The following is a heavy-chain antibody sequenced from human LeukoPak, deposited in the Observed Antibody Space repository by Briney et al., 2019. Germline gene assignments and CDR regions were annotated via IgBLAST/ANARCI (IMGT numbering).Heavy chain of an antibody. D-gene: IGHD5-12*01. J-gene: IGHJ4*02. Sequence: GGSLRLSCPASGFTFSSYAMHWVRQAPGKGLEYVSAISSNGGSTYYANSVKGKFTISRDNSKNTLYLQMASLRAEDMAVYYCARAPDIVAPIDYWSQGTLVTVSS. CDR3: ARAPDIVAPIDY. CDR2: ISSNGGST. V-gene: IGHV3-64*01. CDR1: GFTFSSYA.